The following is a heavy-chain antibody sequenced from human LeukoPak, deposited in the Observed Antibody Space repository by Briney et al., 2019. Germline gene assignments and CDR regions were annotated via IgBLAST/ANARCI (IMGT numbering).Heavy chain of an antibody. Sequence: PSETLSLTCTVSGGSISSGDYYWSWIRQPPGKGLEWIGYIYYSGSTYYNPSLKSRVTISVDTSKNQFSLKLSSVTAADTAVYYCARDRVGSHPPYYYGMDVWGQGTTVTVSS. CDR1: GGSISSGDYY. J-gene: IGHJ6*02. D-gene: IGHD2-15*01. CDR2: IYYSGST. CDR3: ARDRVGSHPPYYYGMDV. V-gene: IGHV4-30-4*01.